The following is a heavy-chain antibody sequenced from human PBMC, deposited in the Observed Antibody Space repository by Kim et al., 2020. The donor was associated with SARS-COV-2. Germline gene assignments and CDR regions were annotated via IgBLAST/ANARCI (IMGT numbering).Heavy chain of an antibody. J-gene: IGHJ4*02. D-gene: IGHD3-22*01. CDR1: GFTFTSSA. CDR3: AASYYYDSSGYYYGPVFDY. V-gene: IGHV1-58*02. Sequence: SVKVSCKASGFTFTSSAMQWVRQARGQRLEWIGWIVVGSGNTNYAQKFQERVTITRDMSTSTAYMELSSLRSEDTAVYYCAASYYYDSSGYYYGPVFDYWGQGTLVTVSS. CDR2: IVVGSGNT.